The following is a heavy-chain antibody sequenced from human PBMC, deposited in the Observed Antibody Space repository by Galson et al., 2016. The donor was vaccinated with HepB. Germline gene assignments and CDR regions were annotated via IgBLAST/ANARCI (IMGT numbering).Heavy chain of an antibody. CDR1: GFTFSRHG. CDR3: ARLTSDSRIGGYFDY. J-gene: IGHJ4*02. V-gene: IGHV3-33*01. D-gene: IGHD4-11*01. Sequence: SLRLSCAASGFTFSRHGMHWVRQAPGKGLEWVALIWFDGSNQYYTDSVKGRFTISRDNSKSTLNLQMASLRVEDTAVYYCARLTSDSRIGGYFDYWGQGALVTVSS. CDR2: IWFDGSNQ.